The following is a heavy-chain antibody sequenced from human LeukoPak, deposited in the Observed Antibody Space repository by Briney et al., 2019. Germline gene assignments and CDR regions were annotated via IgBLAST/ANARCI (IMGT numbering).Heavy chain of an antibody. CDR2: IHTGGGT. V-gene: IGHV4-4*09. CDR3: ARLTRLSTSPDRYYLDY. D-gene: IGHD6-6*01. CDR1: GDSISSYY. Sequence: PSETLSLTCTVSGDSISSYYWSWIRQPPGKGLEWTGYIHTGGGTSYIPSLKGRVTISIDTSKNQFSLKLSSVTAADSAVYYCARLTRLSTSPDRYYLDYWGQGTLVTVSS. J-gene: IGHJ4*02.